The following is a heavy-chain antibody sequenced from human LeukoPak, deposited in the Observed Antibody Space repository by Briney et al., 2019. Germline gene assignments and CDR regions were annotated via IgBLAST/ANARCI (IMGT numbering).Heavy chain of an antibody. Sequence: SETLSLTCTVSGGSISSYYWSWIRQPPGKGLEWIGYIYYSGSTNYNPSLKSRVTISVDTSKNQFSLKLSSVTAADTAVYYCARTGGQQLADFDYWGQGTLVPVSS. CDR3: ARTGGQQLADFDY. J-gene: IGHJ4*02. CDR2: IYYSGST. CDR1: GGSISSYY. V-gene: IGHV4-59*01. D-gene: IGHD6-6*01.